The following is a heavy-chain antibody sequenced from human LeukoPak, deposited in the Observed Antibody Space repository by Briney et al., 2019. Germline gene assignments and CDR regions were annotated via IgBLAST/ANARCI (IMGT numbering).Heavy chain of an antibody. Sequence: SETLSLTCSVSGGSINSSYWGWIRHPPGKGLEWIGYFFYSGNTNYNPSLKSRVTISGDTSRNQFSLKVTSVTAADTAVYYCARAMYSTLGWFDSWGQGTLVTVSS. D-gene: IGHD5-18*01. J-gene: IGHJ5*01. CDR1: GGSINSSY. CDR2: FFYSGNT. V-gene: IGHV4-59*01. CDR3: ARAMYSTLGWFDS.